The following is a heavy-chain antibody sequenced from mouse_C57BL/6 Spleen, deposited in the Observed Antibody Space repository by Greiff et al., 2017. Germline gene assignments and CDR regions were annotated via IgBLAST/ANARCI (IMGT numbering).Heavy chain of an antibody. V-gene: IGHV14-1*01. D-gene: IGHD1-1*01. Sequence: EVQLQESGAELVRPGASVKLSCTASGFNIKDYYMHWVKQRPEQGLEWIGRIDPEDGDTEYAPKFQGKATMTADTSSNTAYLQLSSLTSEDTAVYYCTTDYYGSSIRLWAYWGQGTLVTVSA. CDR2: IDPEDGDT. J-gene: IGHJ3*01. CDR3: TTDYYGSSIRLWAY. CDR1: GFNIKDYY.